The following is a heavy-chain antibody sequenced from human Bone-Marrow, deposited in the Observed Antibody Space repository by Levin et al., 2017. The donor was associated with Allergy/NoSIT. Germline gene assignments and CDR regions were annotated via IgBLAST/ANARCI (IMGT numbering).Heavy chain of an antibody. CDR2: INTNTGNP. V-gene: IGHV7-4-1*02. J-gene: IGHJ5*02. Sequence: GESLKISCKASGYTFTDYALSWVRQAPGQGLEWVGWINTNTGNPTYAQGFTGRFVFSVDTSVSTAYLQISSLKAEDTAVYYCARERAEDYGDYVPWGQGTLVTVSS. CDR3: ARERAEDYGDYVP. D-gene: IGHD4-17*01. CDR1: GYTFTDYA.